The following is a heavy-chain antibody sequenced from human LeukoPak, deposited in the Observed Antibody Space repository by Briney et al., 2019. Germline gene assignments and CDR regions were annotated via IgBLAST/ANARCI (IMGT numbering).Heavy chain of an antibody. J-gene: IGHJ5*02. CDR1: GGSLSNYY. D-gene: IGHD3-10*01. CDR3: ARGPASGSNFAWFDP. V-gene: IGHV4-34*01. CDR2: INHGGST. Sequence: NPSETLSLTCAVYGGSLSNYYWSWSRQPPGRGLEWIGEINHGGSTKYNPSLKSRVTISVDMSKNQFSLELSSVTAADTAVYYCARGPASGSNFAWFDPWGQGTSVTVSS.